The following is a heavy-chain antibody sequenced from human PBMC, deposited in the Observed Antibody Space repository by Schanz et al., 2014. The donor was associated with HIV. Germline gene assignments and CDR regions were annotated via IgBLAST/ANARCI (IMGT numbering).Heavy chain of an antibody. CDR3: ARESASCGGNCAFDL. CDR1: GFTFSTYA. J-gene: IGHJ4*02. CDR2: ISYDANYK. Sequence: VQLLESGGGVVQPGGSLRLSCAASGFTFSTYAMTWVRQAPGKGLEWVSLISYDANYKYYADSLKGRFTISRDNSKQRLYLQINSLRANDTAVYFCARESASCGGNCAFDLWGQGALVIVSS. D-gene: IGHD2-21*02. V-gene: IGHV3-30*03.